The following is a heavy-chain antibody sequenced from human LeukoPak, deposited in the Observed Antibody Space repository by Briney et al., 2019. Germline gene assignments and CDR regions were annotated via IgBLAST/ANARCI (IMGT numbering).Heavy chain of an antibody. J-gene: IGHJ4*02. CDR1: GGSFSGYY. CDR2: INHSGST. Sequence: SETLSLTCAVYGGSFSGYYWSWIRQPPGKGLEWIGEINHSGSTNYNPSLKSRVTISVDTSKNQFSPKLSSVTAADTAVYYCARHLGHYYDSSGYYYFDYWGQGTLVTVSS. D-gene: IGHD3-22*01. V-gene: IGHV4-34*01. CDR3: ARHLGHYYDSSGYYYFDY.